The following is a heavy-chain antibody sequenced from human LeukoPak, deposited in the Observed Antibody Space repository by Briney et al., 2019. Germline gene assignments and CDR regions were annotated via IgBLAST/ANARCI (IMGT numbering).Heavy chain of an antibody. CDR1: GFTFDDYA. J-gene: IGHJ4*02. V-gene: IGHV3-9*01. CDR2: ISWNSGSI. D-gene: IGHD3-10*01. Sequence: PGRSLRLSCAASGFTFDDYAMRWVRQAPGKGLEWVSGISWNSGSIGYADSVKGRFTISRDNAKNSLYLQMNSLRAEDTALYYCAKDISASGSGSYPDYWGQGTLVTVSS. CDR3: AKDISASGSGSYPDY.